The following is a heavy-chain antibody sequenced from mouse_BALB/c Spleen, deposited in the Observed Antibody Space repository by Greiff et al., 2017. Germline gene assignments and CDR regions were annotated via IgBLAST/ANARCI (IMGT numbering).Heavy chain of an antibody. V-gene: IGHV6-6*02. CDR3: TRYDGVRYYAMDY. CDR2: IRLKSDNYAT. J-gene: IGHJ4*01. Sequence: DVQLQESGGGLVQPGGSMKLSCVASGFTFSSYWMSWVRQSPEKGLEWVAEIRLKSDNYATHYAESVKGKFTISRDDSKSRLYLQMNSLRAEDTGIYYCTRYDGVRYYAMDYWGQGTSVTVSS. CDR1: GFTFSSYW. D-gene: IGHD2-12*01.